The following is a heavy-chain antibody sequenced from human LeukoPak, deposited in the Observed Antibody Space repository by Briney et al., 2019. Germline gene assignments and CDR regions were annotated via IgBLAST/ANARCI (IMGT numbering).Heavy chain of an antibody. CDR1: GGSFSDYY. J-gene: IGHJ3*02. V-gene: IGHV4-34*01. Sequence: PSETLSLTCAVYGGSFSDYYWSWIRQSPGKGLEWIGEINHSGSTNYNPSLKSRVAILVDTSKKHFSLKLSSVTAADTALYYCARRVRGVNDAFDIWGQRTMVTVSS. D-gene: IGHD3-10*01. CDR3: ARRVRGVNDAFDI. CDR2: INHSGST.